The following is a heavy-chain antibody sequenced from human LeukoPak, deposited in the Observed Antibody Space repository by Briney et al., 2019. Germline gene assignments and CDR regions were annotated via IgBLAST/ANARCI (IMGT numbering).Heavy chain of an antibody. CDR1: GFTFSSYS. D-gene: IGHD5-12*01. V-gene: IGHV3-21*01. Sequence: GGSLRLSCAASGFTFSSYSMNWVRQAPGKGLEWASSISSSSSYIYYADSVKGRFTISRDNAKNSLYLQMNSLRAEDTAVYYCARDSGYDSYFDYWGQGTLVTVSS. CDR2: ISSSSSYI. J-gene: IGHJ4*02. CDR3: ARDSGYDSYFDY.